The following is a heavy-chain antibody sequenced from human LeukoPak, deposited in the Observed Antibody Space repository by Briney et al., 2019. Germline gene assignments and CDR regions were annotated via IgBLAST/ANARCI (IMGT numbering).Heavy chain of an antibody. CDR3: ARRPKGAAATL. Sequence: SETLSLTCTVSGGSISSYYWSWIRQPAGKGLEWIGSIYYSGSTYYNPPLKSRVTISVDTSKNQISLKLSSVTAADTAVYYCARRPKGAAATLWGQGTLVTVSS. J-gene: IGHJ4*02. V-gene: IGHV4-59*05. CDR2: IYYSGST. CDR1: GGSISSYY. D-gene: IGHD6-13*01.